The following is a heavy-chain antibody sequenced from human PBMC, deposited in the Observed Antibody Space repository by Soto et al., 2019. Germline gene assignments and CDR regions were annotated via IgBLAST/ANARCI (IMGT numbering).Heavy chain of an antibody. CDR1: GGSISSYY. CDR2: IYYSGST. V-gene: IGHV4-59*01. D-gene: IGHD3-22*01. Sequence: PSETLSLTCTVSGGSISSYYWSWIRQPPGKGLEWIGYIYYSGSTNYNPSLKSRVTISVNTSKNQFSLKLTSVTAADTAVYYCAREGDSSGYYSQDAFDIWGQGTMVTVSS. J-gene: IGHJ3*02. CDR3: AREGDSSGYYSQDAFDI.